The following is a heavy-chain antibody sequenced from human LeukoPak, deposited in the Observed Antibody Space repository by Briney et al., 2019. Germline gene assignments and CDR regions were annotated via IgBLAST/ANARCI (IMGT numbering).Heavy chain of an antibody. J-gene: IGHJ4*02. Sequence: AGGSLRLSCAASGFTFSIYWMSWVRQAPGKRLEWVANINQDGSEEYYVDSLKGRFTISRDNAKNSLYLQMNSLRADDTAVYYCARYCSIGSCFDYWGQGTLVTVSS. CDR3: ARYCSIGSCFDY. CDR1: GFTFSIYW. D-gene: IGHD2-15*01. CDR2: INQDGSEE. V-gene: IGHV3-7*04.